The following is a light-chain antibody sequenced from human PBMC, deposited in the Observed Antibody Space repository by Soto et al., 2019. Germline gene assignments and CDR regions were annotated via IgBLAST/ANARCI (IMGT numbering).Light chain of an antibody. V-gene: IGKV1-5*01. Sequence: DIQMTQSPSTLSASVGDRVTITCRASQSISSWLAWYQQKPGQAPKLLIYDVASLERGVPSRFSGSGSGTEFTLTISSLQPDDFATYYCQQYKTYSTFGQGTKVDIK. CDR3: QQYKTYST. CDR2: DVA. CDR1: QSISSW. J-gene: IGKJ1*01.